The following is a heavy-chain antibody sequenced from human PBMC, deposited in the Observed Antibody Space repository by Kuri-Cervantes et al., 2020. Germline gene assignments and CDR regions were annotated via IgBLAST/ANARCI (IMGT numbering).Heavy chain of an antibody. D-gene: IGHD1-20*01. CDR3: ARDLYNWNDGGWFDP. J-gene: IGHJ5*02. CDR2: ISAYNGNT. V-gene: IGHV1-18*01. CDR1: GYTLTELS. Sequence: ASVKVSCKVSGYTLTELSMHWVRQAPGQGLEWMGWISAYNGNTNYAQKLQGRVTMTTDTSTSTAYMELRSLRSDDTAVYYCARDLYNWNDGGWFDPWGQGTLVTVSS.